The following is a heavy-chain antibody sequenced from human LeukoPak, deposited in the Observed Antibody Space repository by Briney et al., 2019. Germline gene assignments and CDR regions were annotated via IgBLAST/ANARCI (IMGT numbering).Heavy chain of an antibody. Sequence: GGSMRLSCAASGFTFSSYAMSWIRQAPGKGLEWVSYISSSGSTIYYADSVKGRFTISRDNAKNSLYLQMNSLRAEDTAVYYCARDGWYYDFWSGKVCDYWGQGTLVTVSS. CDR2: ISSSGSTI. D-gene: IGHD3-3*01. CDR1: GFTFSSYA. CDR3: ARDGWYYDFWSGKVCDY. V-gene: IGHV3-11*01. J-gene: IGHJ4*02.